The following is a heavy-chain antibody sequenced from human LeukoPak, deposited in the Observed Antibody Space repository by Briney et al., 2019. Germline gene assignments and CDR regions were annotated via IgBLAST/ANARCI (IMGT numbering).Heavy chain of an antibody. D-gene: IGHD6-6*01. CDR1: GFTFGDYA. CDR3: SRGLSSSDC. CDR2: IRNKAYGGTP. Sequence: GGSLRLSCTASGFTFGDYAMSWVRQAPGKGLEWVGFIRNKAYGGTPEYAASVKGRFTISRDDSKSTVYLQMNSLKTEDTAVYYCSRGLSSSDCWGQGTLVTVSS. J-gene: IGHJ4*02. V-gene: IGHV3-49*04.